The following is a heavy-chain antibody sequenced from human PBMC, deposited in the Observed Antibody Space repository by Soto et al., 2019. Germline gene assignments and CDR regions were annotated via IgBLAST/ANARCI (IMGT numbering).Heavy chain of an antibody. CDR1: GYRFANYW. CDR2: IYPGDSEN. D-gene: IGHD2-21*01. V-gene: IGHV5-51*01. J-gene: IGHJ1*01. CDR3: VREEYCDSSDCLRSPFQH. Sequence: PGESLKISCKGSGYRFANYWIGWVRQMHGRGLEWMGIIYPGDSENRDSPSFQGKVTITADTSNSTAYLQWSSLKASDTAMYYFVREEYCDSSDCLRSPFQHWGGGTLVTVSS.